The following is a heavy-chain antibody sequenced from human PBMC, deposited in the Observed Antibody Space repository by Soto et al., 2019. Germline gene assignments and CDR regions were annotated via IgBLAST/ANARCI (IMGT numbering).Heavy chain of an antibody. CDR1: GGSFHNFY. D-gene: IGHD6-25*01. Sequence: QVQLQGSGPRLVKPSETLSLTCNLSGGSFHNFYWLWIRQPPGKGLEWVGHVHYSGSTNYSPSLKRRATISLDTSKSQFSLKLRFVTAADPAMYFCARGVDYFATSGYFRLDSWGQGIPVTVSS. J-gene: IGHJ4*02. CDR2: VHYSGST. CDR3: ARGVDYFATSGYFRLDS. V-gene: IGHV4-59*01.